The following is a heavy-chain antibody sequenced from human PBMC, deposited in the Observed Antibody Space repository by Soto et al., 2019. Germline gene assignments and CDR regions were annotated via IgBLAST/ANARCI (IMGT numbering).Heavy chain of an antibody. V-gene: IGHV4-4*02. CDR2: IYHSGSP. CDR1: GGSISSDNW. Sequence: PSETLSLTCAVSGGSISSDNWWGWVRQPPGKGLEWIGEIYHSGSPNYNPSLKSRVTISIDKSKNQFSLKVSSVTAADTAMYYYGSGKESFRPSAAFDIWGQGTMVTVSS. CDR3: GSGKESFRPSAAFDI. J-gene: IGHJ3*02. D-gene: IGHD3-10*01.